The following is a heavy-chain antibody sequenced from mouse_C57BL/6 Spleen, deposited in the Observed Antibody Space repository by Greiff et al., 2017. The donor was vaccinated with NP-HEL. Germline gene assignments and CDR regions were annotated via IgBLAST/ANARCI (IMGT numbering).Heavy chain of an antibody. CDR1: GYTFTSYW. CDR2: IDPSDSET. V-gene: IGHV1-52*01. CDR3: ARDLNYYGSSWDYFDY. Sequence: VQLQQPGAELVRPGSSVKLSCKASGYTFTSYWMHWVKQRPIQGLEWIGNIDPSDSETHYNQKFKDKATLTVDKSSSTAYMQLSSLTSEDSAVYYCARDLNYYGSSWDYFDYWGQGTTLTVSS. D-gene: IGHD1-1*01. J-gene: IGHJ2*01.